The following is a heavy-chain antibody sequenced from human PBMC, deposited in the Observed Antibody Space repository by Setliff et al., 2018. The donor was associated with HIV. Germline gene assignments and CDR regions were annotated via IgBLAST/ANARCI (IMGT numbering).Heavy chain of an antibody. J-gene: IGHJ3*01. CDR2: INHSGST. Sequence: PSETLSLTCAVYSGSFSGYYWSWIRQPPGKGLEWIGEINHSGSTNYNPSLKSRVTVSVDTSKNQFSLRLRSVTAADTAVYYCARVQMAYAAFDVWGQGTMVTVSS. D-gene: IGHD4-17*01. CDR1: SGSFSGYY. CDR3: ARVQMAYAAFDV. V-gene: IGHV4-34*01.